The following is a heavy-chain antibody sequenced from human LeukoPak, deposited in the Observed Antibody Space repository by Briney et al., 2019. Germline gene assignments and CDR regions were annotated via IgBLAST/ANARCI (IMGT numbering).Heavy chain of an antibody. Sequence: PSETLSLTCAVYGGSFSGYYWSWIRQPPGKGLEWIGEINHSGSTNYNPSLKSRVTISVDKSKNQFSLKLSSVTAADTAVYYCARVWSSTFGVVADAFDIWGQGTMVTVSS. CDR2: INHSGST. CDR3: ARVWSSTFGVVADAFDI. D-gene: IGHD3-3*01. CDR1: GGSFSGYY. J-gene: IGHJ3*02. V-gene: IGHV4-34*01.